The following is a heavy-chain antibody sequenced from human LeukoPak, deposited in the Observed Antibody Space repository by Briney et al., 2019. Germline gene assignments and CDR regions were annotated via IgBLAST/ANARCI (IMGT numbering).Heavy chain of an antibody. CDR1: GYTFTGYY. CDR3: ARGDSSSWYRFDY. V-gene: IGHV1-2*02. D-gene: IGHD6-13*01. CDR2: INPNSGGT. Sequence: ASVKVSFKASGYTFTGYYMHWVRQAPGQGLEWMGWINPNSGGTNYAQKFQGRVTMTRDTSISTAYMELSRLRSDDTAVYYCARGDSSSWYRFDYWGQGTLVTVSS. J-gene: IGHJ4*02.